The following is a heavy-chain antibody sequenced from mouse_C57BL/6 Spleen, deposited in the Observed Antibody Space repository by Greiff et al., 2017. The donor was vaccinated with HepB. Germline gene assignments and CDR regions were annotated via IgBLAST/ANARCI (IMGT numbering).Heavy chain of an antibody. D-gene: IGHD4-1*01. CDR1: GFSLTSYG. Sequence: QVQLQQSGPGLVQPSQSLSITCTVSGFSLTSYGVHWVRQSPGKGLEWLGVIWSGGSTDYNAAFISRLSISKDNSKSQVFFKMNSLQADDTAIYYCARQYWGYAMDYWGQGTSVTVSS. CDR3: ARQYWGYAMDY. CDR2: IWSGGST. V-gene: IGHV2-2*01. J-gene: IGHJ4*01.